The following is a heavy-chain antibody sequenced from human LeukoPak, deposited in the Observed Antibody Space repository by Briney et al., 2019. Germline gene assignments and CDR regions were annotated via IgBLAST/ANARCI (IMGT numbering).Heavy chain of an antibody. CDR3: AGYSGSYSPRPTPGNYFDY. CDR1: GGTFSSYA. J-gene: IGHJ4*02. V-gene: IGHV1-69*13. Sequence: SVTVSCKASGGTFSSYAISWVRQAPGQGLEWMGGIIPIFGTANYAQKFQGRVTITADESTSTAYMELSSLRSEDTAVYYCAGYSGSYSPRPTPGNYFDYWGQGTLVTVSS. D-gene: IGHD1-26*01. CDR2: IIPIFGTA.